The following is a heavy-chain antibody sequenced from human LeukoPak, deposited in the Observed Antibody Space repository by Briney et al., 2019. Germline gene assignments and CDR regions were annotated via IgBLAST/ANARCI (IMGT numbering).Heavy chain of an antibody. J-gene: IGHJ5*02. Sequence: SETLSLTCTVSGGSISSYYWSWIRQHPGKGLEWIGYIYYSGSTYYNPSLKSRVTISVDTSKNQFSLKLSSVTAADTAVYYCARDMDGESGFDPWGQGTLVTVSS. CDR1: GGSISSYY. CDR2: IYYSGST. V-gene: IGHV4-59*06. CDR3: ARDMDGESGFDP. D-gene: IGHD5-24*01.